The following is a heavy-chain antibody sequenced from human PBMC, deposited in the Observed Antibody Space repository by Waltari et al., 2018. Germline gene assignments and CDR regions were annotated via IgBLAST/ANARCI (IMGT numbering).Heavy chain of an antibody. Sequence: QVQLVQSGAEVKKPGASVKVSCKASGYTVTGYYMHWVRQDLGQGLEWMGWTNPNSGGTTYAKKFQGRVTMIRDTAISTADMEVSRLRSDDTAVYYCARSYTVTSSFDYWGQGTLVTVSS. CDR3: ARSYTVTSSFDY. CDR1: GYTVTGYY. CDR2: TNPNSGGT. J-gene: IGHJ4*02. V-gene: IGHV1-2*02. D-gene: IGHD4-17*01.